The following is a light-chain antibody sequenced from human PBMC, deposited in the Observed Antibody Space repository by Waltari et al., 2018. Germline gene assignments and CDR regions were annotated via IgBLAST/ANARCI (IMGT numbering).Light chain of an antibody. CDR1: SSNIGKNA. Sequence: QSVLTQPPSVSEAPGQRVTIPCSGSSSNIGKNAVSWYRQFPGKAPDVLNFYDDLRPSGVSARFSGSKSGTSASLAIRGLQSEDEADYFCAAWDDNLTGSYVFGTGTKVTVL. CDR2: YDD. J-gene: IGLJ1*01. CDR3: AAWDDNLTGSYV. V-gene: IGLV1-36*01.